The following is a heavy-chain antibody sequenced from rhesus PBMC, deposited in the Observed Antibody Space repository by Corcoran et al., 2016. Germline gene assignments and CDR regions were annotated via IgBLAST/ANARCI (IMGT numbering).Heavy chain of an antibody. Sequence: EVQLVESGGGLVQPGGSLRLSCAASGFTFSSSAMHWVRQAFGKGLEWVGRMRNKSNNYETGYAASVKGRFTISRDDSKNTAYLQMNSLKTEDTAVYYCTGNPFDYWGQGVLVTVSS. D-gene: IGHD4-17*01. V-gene: IGHV3-118*01. J-gene: IGHJ4*01. CDR1: GFTFSSSA. CDR3: TGNPFDY. CDR2: MRNKSNNYET.